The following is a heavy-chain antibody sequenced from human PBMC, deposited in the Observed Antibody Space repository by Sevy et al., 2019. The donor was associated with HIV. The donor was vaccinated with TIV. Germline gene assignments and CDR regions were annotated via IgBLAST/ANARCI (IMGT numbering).Heavy chain of an antibody. J-gene: IGHJ6*02. CDR2: IYYSGST. CDR3: AGGSSSWYYDYYGMDV. V-gene: IGHV4-39*01. CDR1: GGSISSSSYY. D-gene: IGHD6-13*01. Sequence: SETLSLTCTVSGGSISSSSYYWGWIRQPPGKGLEWIGSIYYSGSTYYNPSLKSRVTISVDTSKNQFTLKLSSVTAADTALYYCAGGSSSWYYDYYGMDVWGQGTTVTVSS.